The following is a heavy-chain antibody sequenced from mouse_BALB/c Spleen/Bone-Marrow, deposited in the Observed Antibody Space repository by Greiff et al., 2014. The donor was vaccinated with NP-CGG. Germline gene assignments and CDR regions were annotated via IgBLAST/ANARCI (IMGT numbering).Heavy chain of an antibody. J-gene: IGHJ2*01. CDR1: GYAFTNYL. V-gene: IGHV1-54*01. CDR2: INPGSGGA. Sequence: VQLVESGAEPVRPGTAVNVSCKASGYAFTNYLIEWVKQRPGQGLEWIGVINPGSGGANYNEKFKGKATLTADKSSSAAYMQLSSLTSDDSAVYFCARFGRYYFDYWGQGTTLTVSS. CDR3: ARFGRYYFDY.